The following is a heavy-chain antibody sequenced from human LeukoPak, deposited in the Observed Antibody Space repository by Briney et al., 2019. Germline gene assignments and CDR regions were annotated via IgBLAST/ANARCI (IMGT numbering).Heavy chain of an antibody. J-gene: IGHJ3*02. CDR2: IYYSGST. D-gene: IGHD6-19*01. Sequence: SSETLSLTCTVSGGSISSSSYYWGWIRQPPGKGLEWIGSIYYSGSTYYNPSLKSRVTISVDTSKNQFSLKLSSVTAADTAVYYCARHSQWLVVSGAFDIWGQGTMVTVSS. CDR1: GGSISSSSYY. CDR3: ARHSQWLVVSGAFDI. V-gene: IGHV4-39*01.